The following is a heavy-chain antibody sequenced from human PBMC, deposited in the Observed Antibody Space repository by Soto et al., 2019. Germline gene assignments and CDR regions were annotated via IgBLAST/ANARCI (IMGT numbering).Heavy chain of an antibody. Sequence: ASVKVSCKASGYTFTGYYMHWVRQAPGQGLEWMGWINPNSGGTNYAQKFQGWVTMTRDTSISTAYMELSRLRSDDTAVYYCARDAADVGDGYNASPEWNYFDYWGQGTLVTVSS. CDR3: ARDAADVGDGYNASPEWNYFDY. CDR1: GYTFTGYY. CDR2: INPNSGGT. J-gene: IGHJ4*02. D-gene: IGHD5-12*01. V-gene: IGHV1-2*04.